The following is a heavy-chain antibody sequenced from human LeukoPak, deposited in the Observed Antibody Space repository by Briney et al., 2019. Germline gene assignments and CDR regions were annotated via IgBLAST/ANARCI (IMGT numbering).Heavy chain of an antibody. CDR1: GGSFSGYY. CDR2: INHSGST. V-gene: IGHV4-34*01. J-gene: IGHJ4*02. Sequence: SETLSLTCAVYGGSFSGYYWSWIRQPPGKGLEWIGEINHSGSTNYNPSLKSRVTISVDTSKNQFSLKLSSVTAADTAVYYCAREGAYCSSTSCYFDYWGQGALVTVSS. D-gene: IGHD2-2*01. CDR3: AREGAYCSSTSCYFDY.